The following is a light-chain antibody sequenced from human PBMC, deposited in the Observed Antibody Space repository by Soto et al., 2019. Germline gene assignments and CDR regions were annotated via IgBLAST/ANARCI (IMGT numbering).Light chain of an antibody. V-gene: IGLV1-51*01. Sequence: QSVLTQPPSVSAAPGQKVTISCFGSNSSIGKNYVSWYQQLPGTAPKLLIYGNNNRHSGITDRISGSKSGTSATLGITTLQPGDEADYYCATWDNTLSAEVFGGGTKVTVL. CDR1: NSSIGKNY. CDR2: GNN. CDR3: ATWDNTLSAEV. J-gene: IGLJ3*02.